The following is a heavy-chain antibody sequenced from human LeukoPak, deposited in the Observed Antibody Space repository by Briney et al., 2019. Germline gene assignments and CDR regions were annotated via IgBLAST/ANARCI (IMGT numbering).Heavy chain of an antibody. J-gene: IGHJ3*02. CDR2: ISGSSYYI. V-gene: IGHV3-21*01. D-gene: IGHD3-9*01. Sequence: GGSLRLSCAASGFTFSSYSMNWVRQAPGKGLEWVSSISGSSYYIYYADSVKGRFTISRDNAKNSLYLQMNSLRAEDTAVYYCAEGLTGYSYDAFDIWGQGTMVTVSS. CDR3: AEGLTGYSYDAFDI. CDR1: GFTFSSYS.